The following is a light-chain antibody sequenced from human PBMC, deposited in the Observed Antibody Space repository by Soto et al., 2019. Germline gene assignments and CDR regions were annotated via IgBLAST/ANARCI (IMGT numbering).Light chain of an antibody. CDR3: QQRSNWRSWT. Sequence: EIVLTQSPATLSLSPVQRATLSCRASQSVSSYLAWYQQKPGQAPRLLIYDASNRATGIPARFSGSGSGTDFTLTISSLEPEDFAVYYCQQRSNWRSWTFGQGTKVDIK. CDR2: DAS. V-gene: IGKV3-11*01. J-gene: IGKJ1*01. CDR1: QSVSSY.